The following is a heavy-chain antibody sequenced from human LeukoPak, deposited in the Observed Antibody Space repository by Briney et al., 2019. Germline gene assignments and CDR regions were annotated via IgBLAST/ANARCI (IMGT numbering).Heavy chain of an antibody. J-gene: IGHJ4*02. CDR2: IHYSGSS. CDR3: ARSRGGACFDY. CDR1: GGSVSSGTYY. D-gene: IGHD2-21*02. Sequence: SETLSLTCTVSGGSVSSGTYYWTWIRQPPGKGLEWIGYIHYSGSSNHNPSLNSRVTVSVDTSNNQLSLRLTSVTAEDTAVYYCARSRGGACFDYWGQGTLVTVSS. V-gene: IGHV4-61*01.